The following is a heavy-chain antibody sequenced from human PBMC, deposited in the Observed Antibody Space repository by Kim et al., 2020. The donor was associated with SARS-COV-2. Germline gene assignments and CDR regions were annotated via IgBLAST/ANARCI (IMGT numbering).Heavy chain of an antibody. V-gene: IGHV1-3*01. CDR1: GYTFTSYA. D-gene: IGHD3-10*01. CDR3: ARERLLWFGELFRWFDP. Sequence: ASVKVSCKASGYTFTSYAMHWVRQAPGQRLEWMGWINAGNGNTKYSQKFQGRVTITRDTSASTAYMELSSLRSEDTAVYYCARERLLWFGELFRWFDPWGQGTLVTVSS. CDR2: INAGNGNT. J-gene: IGHJ5*02.